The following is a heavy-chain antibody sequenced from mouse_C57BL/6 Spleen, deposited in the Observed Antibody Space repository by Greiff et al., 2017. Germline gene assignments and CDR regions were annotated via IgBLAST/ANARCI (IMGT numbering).Heavy chain of an antibody. V-gene: IGHV1-7*01. CDR2: INPSSGYT. CDR3: AREITAVVARDYFDY. CDR1: GYTFTSYW. D-gene: IGHD1-1*01. Sequence: VQLQQSGAELAKPGASVKLSCKASGYTFTSYWMHWVQQRPGQGLEWIGYINPSSGYTKYNQKFKDKATLTADKSSSTAYMQLSSLTYEDSAVYYCAREITAVVARDYFDYWGQGTTLTVAS. J-gene: IGHJ2*01.